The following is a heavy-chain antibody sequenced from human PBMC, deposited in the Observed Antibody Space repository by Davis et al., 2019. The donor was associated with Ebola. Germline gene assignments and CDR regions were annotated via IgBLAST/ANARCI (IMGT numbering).Heavy chain of an antibody. Sequence: PGGSLRLSCAASGFTVSSNYMSWVRQAPGKGLEWVSVIYSGGSTYYADSVKGRFTISRDNSKNTLYLQMNSLRAEDTAVYYCATFTPLYGMDVWGQGTTVTVSS. CDR3: ATFTPLYGMDV. CDR2: IYSGGST. V-gene: IGHV3-66*01. CDR1: GFTVSSNY. J-gene: IGHJ6*02.